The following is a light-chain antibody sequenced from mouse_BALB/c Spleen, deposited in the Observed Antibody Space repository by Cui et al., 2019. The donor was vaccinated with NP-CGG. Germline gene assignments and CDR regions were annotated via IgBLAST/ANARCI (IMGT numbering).Light chain of an antibody. CDR2: GTN. CDR3: ALWYSNHWV. J-gene: IGLJ1*01. Sequence: QDVVTPESALTTSPGETVTLTCRSSTGTVTTSNYANWVQEKPDHLFTGLIGGTNNRAPGVPARFSGSLIGDKAALTITGAQTEDDAIYFCALWYSNHWVFGGGTKLTVL. CDR1: TGTVTTSNY. V-gene: IGLV1*01.